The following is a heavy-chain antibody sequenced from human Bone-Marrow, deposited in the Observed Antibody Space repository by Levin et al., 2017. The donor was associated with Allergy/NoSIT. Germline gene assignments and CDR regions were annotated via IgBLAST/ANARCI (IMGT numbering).Heavy chain of an antibody. Sequence: GGSLRLSCAASGHTFSAYAMHWVRQAPGKGLEWVSSSNGDSRYIYYADSVKGRFTISRDNAKNSLYLQMNSLRAEDTAVYYCAREVREVDDRHDYWGQGTLVTVSS. CDR2: SNGDSRYI. D-gene: IGHD3-10*01. CDR3: AREVREVDDRHDY. V-gene: IGHV3-21*06. J-gene: IGHJ4*02. CDR1: GHTFSAYA.